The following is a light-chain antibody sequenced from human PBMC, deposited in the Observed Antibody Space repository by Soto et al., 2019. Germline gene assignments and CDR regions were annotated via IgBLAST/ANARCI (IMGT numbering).Light chain of an antibody. CDR1: QGISSY. V-gene: IGKV1-9*01. Sequence: IQLTQSPSSLSASVGDRVTIPCRASQGISSYLVWYQQKPGKAPKLLIYAASTLQSGVPSRFSGSGSGTDFTLTISSLQPEDFATYYCQQHNSYPITFGQGTRLE. J-gene: IGKJ5*01. CDR2: AAS. CDR3: QQHNSYPIT.